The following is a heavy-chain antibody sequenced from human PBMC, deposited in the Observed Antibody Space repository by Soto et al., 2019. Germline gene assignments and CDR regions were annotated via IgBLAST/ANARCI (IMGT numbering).Heavy chain of an antibody. CDR3: AKDPRMGGYSYGLPIPYYYYYYGMDV. Sequence: GGSLRLSCAASGFTFSSYGMHWVRQAPGKGLEWVAVISYDGSNKYYADSVKGRFTISRDNSKNKLYLQMNSLRAEDTAVYYCAKDPRMGGYSYGLPIPYYYYYYGMDVWGQGTTVTVSS. J-gene: IGHJ6*02. CDR2: ISYDGSNK. CDR1: GFTFSSYG. D-gene: IGHD5-18*01. V-gene: IGHV3-30*18.